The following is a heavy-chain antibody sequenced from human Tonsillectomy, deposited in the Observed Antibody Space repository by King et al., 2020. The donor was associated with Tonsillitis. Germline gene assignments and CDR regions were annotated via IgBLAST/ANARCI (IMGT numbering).Heavy chain of an antibody. D-gene: IGHD3-22*01. CDR2: IYYSGST. CDR3: ASYYDSSGYYYWRYFQH. J-gene: IGHJ1*01. CDR1: GGSISSGGYY. V-gene: IGHV4-31*03. Sequence: VQLQESGPGLVTPSQTLSLTCTVSGGSISSGGYYWSWIRQHPGKGLEWIGCIYYSGSTYYNPSLKSRVTISVDTSKNQFSLKLSSVTAADTAVYYCASYYDSSGYYYWRYFQHWGQGTLVTVSS.